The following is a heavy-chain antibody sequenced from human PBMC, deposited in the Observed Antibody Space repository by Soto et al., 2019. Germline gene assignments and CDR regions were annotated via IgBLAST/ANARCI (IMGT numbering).Heavy chain of an antibody. CDR2: INAGNGNT. D-gene: IGHD3-10*01. J-gene: IGHJ4*02. V-gene: IGHV1-3*01. Sequence: ASVKVSCKASGYTFTSYGISWARQAPGQRLEWMGWINAGNGNTKYSQKFQGRVTITRDTSASTAYMELSSLRSEDTAVYYCASYGSGSYLGTDYWGQGTLVTVSS. CDR3: ASYGSGSYLGTDY. CDR1: GYTFTSYG.